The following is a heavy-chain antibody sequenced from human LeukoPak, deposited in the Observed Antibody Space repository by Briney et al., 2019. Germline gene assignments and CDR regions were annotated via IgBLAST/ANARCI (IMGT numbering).Heavy chain of an antibody. Sequence: PGGSLRLSCAASGFTFSNYCIHWVRQAPGKALVSVSYPKGDGSYSVYADSVKVRFTVSRDNGKNTVYLQMNRLRAEDTAVYYCVREMYRTYGGHDYWGQGTLVTVSS. CDR3: VREMYRTYGGHDY. D-gene: IGHD4/OR15-4a*01. CDR2: PKGDGSYS. V-gene: IGHV3-74*01. CDR1: GFTFSNYC. J-gene: IGHJ4*02.